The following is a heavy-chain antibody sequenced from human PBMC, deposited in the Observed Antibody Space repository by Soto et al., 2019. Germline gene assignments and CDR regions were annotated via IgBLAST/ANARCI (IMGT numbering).Heavy chain of an antibody. CDR3: ARASPGDYVSDS. CDR2: MNPNSGNT. Sequence: GASVKVSCKASGYTFTSYDINWVRQATGQGLEWMGWMNPNSGNTGYAQKFQGRVTMTRNTSISTAYMELSSLRSEDTAVYYCARASPGDYVSDSWDQGPLVTVPS. CDR1: GYTFTSYD. D-gene: IGHD4-17*01. V-gene: IGHV1-8*01. J-gene: IGHJ4*02.